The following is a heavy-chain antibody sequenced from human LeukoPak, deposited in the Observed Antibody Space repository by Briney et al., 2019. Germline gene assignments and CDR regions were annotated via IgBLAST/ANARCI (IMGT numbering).Heavy chain of an antibody. CDR1: GFTFSHAW. J-gene: IGHJ2*01. CDR3: AKDRAYGGYWNWYFDL. D-gene: IGHD4-17*01. V-gene: IGHV3-15*01. CDR2: IKSKNDGGTI. Sequence: SGGSLRLSCAASGFTFSHAWMNWVRQAPGKGLEWVGRIKSKNDGGTIDYAAPMKGRFTISRDDSESTLHLQMSSLRAEDTAVYYCAKDRAYGGYWNWYFDLWGRGTLVTVSS.